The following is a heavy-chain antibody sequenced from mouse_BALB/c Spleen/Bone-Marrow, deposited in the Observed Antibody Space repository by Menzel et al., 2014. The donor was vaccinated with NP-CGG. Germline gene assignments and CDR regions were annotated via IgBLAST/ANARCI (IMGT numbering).Heavy chain of an antibody. CDR1: EYEFPSHD. V-gene: IGHV5-2*01. CDR3: ARHGFYYAMVY. CDR2: INSDGGIT. J-gene: IGHJ4*01. Sequence: EVQRVESGGGLVQPGESLKLSCESTEYEFPSHDMSWVRKTPEKRLELVAAINSDGGITNYPDTMERRFTISRDNTKKTLYLQRSSLKSEDTALYYCARHGFYYAMVYLGQGTSVTVSS.